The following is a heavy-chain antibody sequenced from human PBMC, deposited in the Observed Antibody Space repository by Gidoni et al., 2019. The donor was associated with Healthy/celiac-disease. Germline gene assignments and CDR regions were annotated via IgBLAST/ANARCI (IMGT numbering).Heavy chain of an antibody. CDR1: GFTFSSYD. Sequence: EVQLVESGGGLVQPGGSLRLSCAASGFTFSSYDMHWVRQATGKGLEWVSAIGTAGDTYYPGSVKGRFTISRENAKNSLYLQMNSLRAGDTAVYYCARGLVYANKRYYYGMDVWGQGTTVTVSS. CDR3: ARGLVYANKRYYYGMDV. J-gene: IGHJ6*02. D-gene: IGHD2-8*01. V-gene: IGHV3-13*01. CDR2: IGTAGDT.